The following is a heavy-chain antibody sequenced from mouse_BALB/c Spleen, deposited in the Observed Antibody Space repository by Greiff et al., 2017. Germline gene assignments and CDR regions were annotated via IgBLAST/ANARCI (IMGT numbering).Heavy chain of an antibody. CDR3: ARGGYDYDGYYAMDY. CDR1: GYTFTSYW. J-gene: IGHJ4*01. CDR2: INPSTGYT. D-gene: IGHD2-4*01. Sequence: LQESGAELAKPGASVKMSCKASGYTFTSYWMHWVKQRPGQGLEWIGYINPSTGYTEYNQKFKDKATLTADKSSSTAYMQLSSLTSEDSAVYYCARGGYDYDGYYAMDYWGQGTSVTVSS. V-gene: IGHV1-7*01.